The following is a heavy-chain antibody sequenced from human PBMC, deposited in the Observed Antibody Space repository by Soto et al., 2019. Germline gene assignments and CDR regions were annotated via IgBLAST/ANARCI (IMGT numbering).Heavy chain of an antibody. CDR1: GYTFTSYD. CDR3: ARAGYYGSGSPEYYYYYGMDV. V-gene: IGHV1-8*01. Sequence: ASVKVSCKASGYTFTSYDINWVRQATGQGLEWMGWMNPNSGNTGYAQKFQGRVTMTRDTSISTAYMELSRLRSDDTAVYYCARAGYYGSGSPEYYYYYGMDVWGQGTTVTVSS. D-gene: IGHD3-10*01. J-gene: IGHJ6*02. CDR2: MNPNSGNT.